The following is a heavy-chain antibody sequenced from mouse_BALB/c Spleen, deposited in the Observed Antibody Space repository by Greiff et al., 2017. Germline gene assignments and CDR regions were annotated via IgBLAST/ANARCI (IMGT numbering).Heavy chain of an antibody. CDR2: IYPGGGYT. D-gene: IGHD2-1*01. CDR1: GYTFTNYW. V-gene: IGHV1-63*02. Sequence: LQESGAELVRPGTSVKISCKASGYTFTNYWLGWVKQRPGHGLEWIGDIYPGGGYTNYNEKFKGKATLTADTSSSTAYMQLSSLTSEDSAVYFCARGGGNYGFDYWGQGTTLTVSS. J-gene: IGHJ2*01. CDR3: ARGGGNYGFDY.